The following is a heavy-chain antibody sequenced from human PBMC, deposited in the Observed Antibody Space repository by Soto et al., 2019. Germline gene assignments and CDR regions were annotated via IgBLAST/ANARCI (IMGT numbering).Heavy chain of an antibody. Sequence: WETLSLTCTVSGGSISSSSYYWGWIRQPPGKGLEWIGSIYYSGSTYYNPSLKSRVTISVDTSKNQFSLKLSSVTAADTAVYYCASGRAAIGWYWGQGTLVTVSS. CDR1: GGSISSSSYY. CDR3: ASGRAAIGWY. J-gene: IGHJ4*02. CDR2: IYYSGST. D-gene: IGHD2-2*01. V-gene: IGHV4-39*01.